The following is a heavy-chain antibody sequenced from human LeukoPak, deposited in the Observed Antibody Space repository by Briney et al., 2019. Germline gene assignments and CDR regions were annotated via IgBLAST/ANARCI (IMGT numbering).Heavy chain of an antibody. V-gene: IGHV5-10-1*01. D-gene: IGHD3-10*01. CDR3: ARRSYYVDYCDF. Sequence: GESLKISCKGSGSSFTSCWISWVSQMPGKGLEWMGTIDPSDSDTKYSPSFQGHVTISADKSISTAYLQRSSLQASDTAIYYCARRSYYVDYCDFWGQGTLVTVSS. J-gene: IGHJ4*02. CDR1: GSSFTSCW. CDR2: IDPSDSDT.